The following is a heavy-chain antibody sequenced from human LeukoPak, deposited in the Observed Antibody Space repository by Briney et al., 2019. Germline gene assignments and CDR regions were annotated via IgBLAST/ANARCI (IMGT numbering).Heavy chain of an antibody. D-gene: IGHD2-2*01. CDR3: AKSVCSSPACFTYDY. J-gene: IGHJ4*02. V-gene: IGHV3-23*01. CDR1: GFTFSSYA. Sequence: GGSLRLSCAASGFTFSSYAMSWVRQAPGKGLEWVSAISGSGGSTYYADSVKGRFTISRDNSKNTLYLQMNSLRAEDTAVYYCAKSVCSSPACFTYDYWGQGTLVTVSS. CDR2: ISGSGGST.